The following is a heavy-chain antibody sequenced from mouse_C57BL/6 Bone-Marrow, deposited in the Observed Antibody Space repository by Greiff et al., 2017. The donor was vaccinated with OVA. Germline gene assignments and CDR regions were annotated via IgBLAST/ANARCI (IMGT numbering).Heavy chain of an antibody. J-gene: IGHJ3*01. CDR1: GFTFSDYG. Sequence: EVQGVESGEGLVKPGGSLKLSCAASGFTFSDYGMAWVRQAPRKGPEWVAFISNLAYSIYYADTVTGRFTISRENAKNTLYLEMSSLRSEDTAMYYCASLITPGFDYWGQGTLVTVSA. V-gene: IGHV5-15*01. CDR3: ASLITPGFDY. CDR2: ISNLAYSI.